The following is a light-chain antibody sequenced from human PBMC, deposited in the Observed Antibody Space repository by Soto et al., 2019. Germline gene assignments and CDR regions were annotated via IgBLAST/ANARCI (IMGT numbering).Light chain of an antibody. Sequence: DIQMTQSPSSLSASVGERVTITCRASQGISTNLVWYQQKPGTAPKLLIFAASTLQSGVPTRFSGSGSGTDFTLTISILQPEDVATYYCQNYNGAPRTFGQGTKVEIK. J-gene: IGKJ1*01. V-gene: IGKV1-27*01. CDR2: AAS. CDR3: QNYNGAPRT. CDR1: QGISTN.